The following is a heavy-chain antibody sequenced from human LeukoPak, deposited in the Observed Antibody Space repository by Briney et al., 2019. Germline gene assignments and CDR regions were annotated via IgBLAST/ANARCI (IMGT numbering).Heavy chain of an antibody. Sequence: GASVKVSLQAVGYTFTDQYFHWLRQAPGQGIEWMGWIHPGRGDTNIAQKFQGRVSLTRDMSISTAYMELSRLTSDDTAVYYCARDPNRGPDYWGQGTLVSVSS. CDR1: GYTFTDQY. CDR3: ARDPNRGPDY. V-gene: IGHV1-2*02. J-gene: IGHJ4*02. CDR2: IHPGRGDT. D-gene: IGHD7-27*01.